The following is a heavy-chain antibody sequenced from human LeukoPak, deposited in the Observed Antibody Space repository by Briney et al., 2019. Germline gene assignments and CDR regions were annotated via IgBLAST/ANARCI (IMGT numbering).Heavy chain of an antibody. CDR1: GSSFTSYW. CDR2: IYPGDSDT. D-gene: IGHD3-3*01. CDR3: ATLRYDFWSGYPSYYFDY. V-gene: IGHV5-51*01. Sequence: GESLQISCKGSGSSFTSYWIGWVRQLPGKGLEWMGIIYPGDSDTRYSPSFQGQVTISADKSISTAYLQWSSLKASDTAMYYCATLRYDFWSGYPSYYFDYWGQGTLVTVSS. J-gene: IGHJ4*02.